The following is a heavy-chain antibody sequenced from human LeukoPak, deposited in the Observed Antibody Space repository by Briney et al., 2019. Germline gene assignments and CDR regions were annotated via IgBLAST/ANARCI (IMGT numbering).Heavy chain of an antibody. CDR1: GFSFSSYW. CDR3: AREGIAAAADY. V-gene: IGHV3-7*01. D-gene: IGHD6-13*01. CDR2: MKQDGSEK. J-gene: IGHJ4*02. Sequence: GGSLRLSCVASGFSFSSYWMSWVRQAPGKGLEWVANMKQDGSEKYYVDSVKGRFTISRDKAKTSVYLQMNSLRAEDTAMYYCAREGIAAAADYWGQGMLVTVSS.